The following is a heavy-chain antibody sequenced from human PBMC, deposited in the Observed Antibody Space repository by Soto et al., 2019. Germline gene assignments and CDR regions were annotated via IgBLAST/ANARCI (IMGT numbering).Heavy chain of an antibody. V-gene: IGHV3-73*01. CDR2: IRSKANSYAT. Sequence: PGGSLRLSCAASGFRFSGSVMHWVRQASGKGLEWVGRIRSKANSYATVYAASVKGRFTISRDDSKNTAYLQMSSLKTKDTAVYYCTSTGPTFGGMTGHYYYGMDVWGQGTTVTVSS. D-gene: IGHD3-16*01. J-gene: IGHJ6*02. CDR1: GFRFSGSV. CDR3: TSTGPTFGGMTGHYYYGMDV.